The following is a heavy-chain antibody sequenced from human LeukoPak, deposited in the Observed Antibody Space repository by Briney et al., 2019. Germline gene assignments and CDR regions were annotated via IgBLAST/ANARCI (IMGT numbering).Heavy chain of an antibody. CDR1: GFTFSTYA. J-gene: IGHJ4*02. CDR3: VKEGSGYSGYDYFDY. Sequence: GGSLRLSCAASGFTFSTYAVTWVRQAPGKGLEWVSTISGSGDSTYYADSVKGRFTISRDNSKNTLYLQMNSLRAEDTAVYYCVKEGSGYSGYDYFDYWGQGTLVTVSS. D-gene: IGHD5-12*01. V-gene: IGHV3-23*01. CDR2: ISGSGDST.